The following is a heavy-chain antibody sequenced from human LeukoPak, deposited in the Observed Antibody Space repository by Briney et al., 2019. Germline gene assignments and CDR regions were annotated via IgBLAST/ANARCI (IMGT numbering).Heavy chain of an antibody. Sequence: PGGSLRLSCAASGFTFRSYSMNWVRQAPGQGLEWVSSISSSNSLIYYADSVKGRFTISRDNSKNSLYLQMNSLRAGDTAVYYCARVPGDYWGQGTLVTVSS. J-gene: IGHJ4*02. D-gene: IGHD3-10*01. V-gene: IGHV3-21*01. CDR3: ARVPGDY. CDR2: ISSSNSLI. CDR1: GFTFRSYS.